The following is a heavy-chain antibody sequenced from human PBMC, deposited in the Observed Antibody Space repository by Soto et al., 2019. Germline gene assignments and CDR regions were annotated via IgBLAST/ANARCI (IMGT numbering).Heavy chain of an antibody. CDR3: AKTHYGDLGAFEI. Sequence: PWLCXRLSGSTGVCSFSTYSITLVRQAPGKGREWVSAISGSCGSTFYADSVKGRFTISRYSSKNTLYLQMSSLRAEDAAIYYCAKTHYGDLGAFEIWGQGTLV. V-gene: IGHV3-23*01. CDR1: VCSFSTYS. J-gene: IGHJ4*02. CDR2: ISGSCGST. D-gene: IGHD4-17*01.